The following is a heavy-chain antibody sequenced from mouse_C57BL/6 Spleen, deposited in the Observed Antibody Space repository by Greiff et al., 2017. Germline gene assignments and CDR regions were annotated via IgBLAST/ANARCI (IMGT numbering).Heavy chain of an antibody. V-gene: IGHV1-64*01. D-gene: IGHD2-4*01. Sequence: QVQLQQPGAELVKPGASVKLSCKASGYTFTSYWMHWVKQRPGQGLEWIGMIHPNSGSTNYNEKFKSKATLTVDKSSSTAYMQLSSLTSEDSAVYYCAREGIYDYPAYWGQGTLVTVSA. CDR3: AREGIYDYPAY. J-gene: IGHJ3*01. CDR1: GYTFTSYW. CDR2: IHPNSGST.